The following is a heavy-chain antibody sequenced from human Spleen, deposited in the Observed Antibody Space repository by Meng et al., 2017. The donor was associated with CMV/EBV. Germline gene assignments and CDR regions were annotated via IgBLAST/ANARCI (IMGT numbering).Heavy chain of an antibody. D-gene: IGHD5-24*01. V-gene: IGHV3-21*01. J-gene: IGHJ5*02. CDR1: GFTFSSYS. CDR2: ISSSSSYI. CDR3: ARALRDNDNWFDP. Sequence: GSLRLSCAASGFTFSSYSMNWVRQAPGKGLEWVSSISSSSSYIYYADSVKGRFTISRDNAKNSLYLQMNSLRAEDTAVFYCARALRDNDNWFDPWGQGTLVTVSS.